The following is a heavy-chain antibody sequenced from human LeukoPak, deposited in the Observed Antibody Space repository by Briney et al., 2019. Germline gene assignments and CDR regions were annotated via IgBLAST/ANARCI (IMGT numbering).Heavy chain of an antibody. D-gene: IGHD3-16*02. CDR2: IYTSGST. V-gene: IGHV4-4*09. J-gene: IGHJ5*02. CDR1: GGSISSYY. Sequence: SETLSLTCTVSGGSISSYYWSWIRQPPGKGLEWIGYIYTSGSTNYNPSLKSRVTISVDTSKNQFSLKLSSVTAADTAVYYCARHGRYRYVGWFDPWGRGTLVTVSS. CDR3: ARHGRYRYVGWFDP.